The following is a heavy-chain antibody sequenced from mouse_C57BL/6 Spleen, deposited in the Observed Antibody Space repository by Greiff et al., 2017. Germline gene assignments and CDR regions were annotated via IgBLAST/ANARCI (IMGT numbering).Heavy chain of an antibody. D-gene: IGHD2-3*01. V-gene: IGHV1-64*01. CDR1: GYTFTSYW. CDR2: IHPNSGST. J-gene: IGHJ2*01. Sequence: QVQLQQPGAELVKPGASVKLSCKASGYTFTSYWMHWVKQRPGQGLEWIGMIHPNSGSTNYNEKFKSKATLTVDKSSSTAYMQLSSLTSEDSAVYYCARSGDGWDYFDYWGQGTTLTVSS. CDR3: ARSGDGWDYFDY.